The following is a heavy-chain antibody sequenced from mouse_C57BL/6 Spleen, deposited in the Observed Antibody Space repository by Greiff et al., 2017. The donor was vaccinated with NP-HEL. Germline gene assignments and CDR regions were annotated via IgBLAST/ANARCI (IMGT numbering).Heavy chain of an antibody. J-gene: IGHJ2*01. V-gene: IGHV14-4*01. CDR2: IDPENGDT. CDR3: TTSDYAFDY. Sequence: VHVKQSGAELVRPGASVKLSCTASGFNIKDDYMHWVKQRPEQGLEWIGWIDPENGDTEYASKFQGKATITADTSSNTAYLQLSRLTSEDTAVYYCTTSDYAFDYWGQGTTLTVSS. D-gene: IGHD1-1*01. CDR1: GFNIKDDY.